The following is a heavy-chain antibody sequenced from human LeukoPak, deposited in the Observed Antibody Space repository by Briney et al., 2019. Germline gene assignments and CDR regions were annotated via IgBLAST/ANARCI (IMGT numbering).Heavy chain of an antibody. D-gene: IGHD2-15*01. J-gene: IGHJ4*02. V-gene: IGHV5-51*01. CDR1: GHSFTSYW. CDR3: ARLAGSGGSCYRCFDY. CDR2: IYPGDSDT. Sequence: GESLKISCKGSGHSFTSYWIRWVRQMPGKGLEWMGIIYPGDSDTRYSPSFQGQVTISADKSISAAYLQWSSLEASDTAMYYCARLAGSGGSCYRCFDYWGQGTLVTVSS.